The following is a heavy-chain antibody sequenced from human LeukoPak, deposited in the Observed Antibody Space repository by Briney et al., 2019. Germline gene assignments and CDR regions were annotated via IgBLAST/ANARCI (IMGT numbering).Heavy chain of an antibody. D-gene: IGHD5-24*01. Sequence: PGASLRLSCAASGFTFSSYAMSWVRQAPGKGLEWVSGISGSGGSTYYADSVKGRFTISRDNSKNTLYLQMNSLRAEDTAVYYCPKGQRWLQLDWFDPWGQGTLVTVSS. CDR2: ISGSGGST. V-gene: IGHV3-23*01. CDR3: PKGQRWLQLDWFDP. CDR1: GFTFSSYA. J-gene: IGHJ5*02.